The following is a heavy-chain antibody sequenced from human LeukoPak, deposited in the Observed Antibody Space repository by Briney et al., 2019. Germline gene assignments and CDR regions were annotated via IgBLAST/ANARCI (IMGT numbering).Heavy chain of an antibody. J-gene: IGHJ5*02. CDR2: ISYDGGNK. V-gene: IGHV3-30*18. CDR3: AKDVTGGWFDP. Sequence: GSLRLSCAASGFTFSSYGMHWVGQAPGKGLEGVAVISYDGGNKYYADSVKGRFTISRDNSKNTLYLQMNSLRAEDTAVYYCAKDVTGGWFDPWGQGTLVTVSS. D-gene: IGHD2-21*02. CDR1: GFTFSSYG.